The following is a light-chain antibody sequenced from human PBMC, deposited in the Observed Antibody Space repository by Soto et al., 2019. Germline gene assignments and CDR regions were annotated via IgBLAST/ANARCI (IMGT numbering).Light chain of an antibody. CDR1: SSDLGSYNL. V-gene: IGLV2-23*02. CDR3: CSYAGSILYV. J-gene: IGLJ1*01. CDR2: EVS. Sequence: QSVLTQPASVSGSPGQSITISCTGTSSDLGSYNLVSWYQQHPGKAPKLMIYEVSKRPSGVSNRFSGSKSGNTASLTISGLQAEDEADYYCCSYAGSILYVFGTGTQLTVL.